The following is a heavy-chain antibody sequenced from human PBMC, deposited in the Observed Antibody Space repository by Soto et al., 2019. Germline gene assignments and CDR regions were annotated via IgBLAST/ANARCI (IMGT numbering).Heavy chain of an antibody. CDR3: ARWSSGALYEY. CDR2: ISAYNGYP. CDR1: GYIFTNYG. J-gene: IGHJ4*02. V-gene: IGHV1-18*04. Sequence: QIHLVQSGAEVRKPGASVNVSCKTSGYIFTNYGVSWVRQAPGEGLGVVGWISAYNGYPKYGQRFQGRVTLSTDTSTTTGYMELRNLRFDDTGVYYCARWSSGALYEYWGQGTLLTVSS.